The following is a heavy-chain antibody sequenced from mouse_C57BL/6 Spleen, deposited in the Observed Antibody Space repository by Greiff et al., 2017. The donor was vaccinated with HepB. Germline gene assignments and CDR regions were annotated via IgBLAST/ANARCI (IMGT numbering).Heavy chain of an antibody. D-gene: IGHD2-2*01. J-gene: IGHJ4*01. CDR1: GFSLTSYG. V-gene: IGHV2-6-1*01. CDR3: ARHICGYDRFYYYAMDY. Sequence: QVQLQQSGPGLVAPSQSLSITCTVSGFSLTSYGVHWVRQPPGKGLEWLVVIWSDGSTTYNSALKSRLSISKDNSKSQVFLKMNSLQTDDTAMYYCARHICGYDRFYYYAMDYWGQGTSVTVSS. CDR2: IWSDGST.